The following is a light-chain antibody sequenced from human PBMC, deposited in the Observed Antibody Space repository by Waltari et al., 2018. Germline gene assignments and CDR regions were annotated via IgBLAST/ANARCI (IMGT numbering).Light chain of an antibody. V-gene: IGKV3-20*01. CDR3: QHYLRLPVT. CDR2: GAF. CDR1: QSVGRS. Sequence: EIVLTQSPGTLSLSPGERATISCRASQSVGRSLAWYQQRPGQAPRLLIYGAFIRATGIADRFSGSGSGTDFSLTISRLEPEDFAVYYCQHYLRLPVTFGLGTKVEIK. J-gene: IGKJ1*01.